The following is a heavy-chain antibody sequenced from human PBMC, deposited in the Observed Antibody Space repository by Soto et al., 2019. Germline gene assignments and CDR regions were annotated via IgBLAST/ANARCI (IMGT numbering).Heavy chain of an antibody. D-gene: IGHD6-6*01. CDR2: IYHSGST. Sequence: QVQLQESGPGLVKPSGTLSLTCAVSGGSISSSNWWSWVRQPPGKGLEWIGEIYHSGSTKYNPSLKSRVTISVDKSKNQFSLKLSSVTAADTAVYYCARVPSSSGAENWFDPWGQGTLVTVSS. V-gene: IGHV4-4*02. CDR3: ARVPSSSGAENWFDP. CDR1: GGSISSSNW. J-gene: IGHJ5*02.